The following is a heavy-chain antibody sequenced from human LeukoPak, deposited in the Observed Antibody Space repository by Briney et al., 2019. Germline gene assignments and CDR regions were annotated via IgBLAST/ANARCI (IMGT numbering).Heavy chain of an antibody. CDR1: GYTFTGYY. D-gene: IGHD1-26*01. J-gene: IGHJ4*02. V-gene: IGHV1-2*02. Sequence: ASVKVSCKASGYTFTGYYMHWVRQAPGQGLEWMGWINPNSGGTNYAQKFQGRVTMTRDTSISTAYMELSRLRSDDTAGFYCARVGQWELDRFHDYWGQGTLVTVSS. CDR2: INPNSGGT. CDR3: ARVGQWELDRFHDY.